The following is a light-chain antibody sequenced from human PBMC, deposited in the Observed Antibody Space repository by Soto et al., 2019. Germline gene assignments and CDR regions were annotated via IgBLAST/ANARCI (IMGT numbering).Light chain of an antibody. CDR1: QSISNY. J-gene: IGKJ2*01. Sequence: DIQMTQSPSSLSASVGDRVTITCRASQSISNYLNWYQQKPGKAPKLLIYAASSLQSGVPSRFGGSGSGTDFTLTISSLQPEDFAAYYCQQSYSSHTFGQGTNLEIK. CDR3: QQSYSSHT. V-gene: IGKV1-39*01. CDR2: AAS.